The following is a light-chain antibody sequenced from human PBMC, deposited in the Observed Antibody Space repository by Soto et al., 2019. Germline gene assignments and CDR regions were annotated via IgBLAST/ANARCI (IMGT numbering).Light chain of an antibody. V-gene: IGLV2-23*01. J-gene: IGLJ1*01. Sequence: ALTQPASVSGSPGQSITISCTGTSSDVGSSNLVSWYQQHPGKAPKLIIYEGSRRPSGVSGRFSGSMSGNTASLTISGLQAEDEADYYCCSFARSSTSYVFGTGTKLTVL. CDR3: CSFARSSTSYV. CDR1: SSDVGSSNL. CDR2: EGS.